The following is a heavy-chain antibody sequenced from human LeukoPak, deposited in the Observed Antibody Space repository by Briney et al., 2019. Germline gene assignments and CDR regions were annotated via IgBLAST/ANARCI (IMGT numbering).Heavy chain of an antibody. Sequence: PGGSLRLSCAASGFTFSSYAMHWVRQAPGKGLEWVAVLSYDGSNKYYADSVKGRFTISRDNSKNTLYLQMNSLRVEDTAVYYCARPKGQWLVPDYWGQGTLVTVSS. V-gene: IGHV3-30-3*01. CDR2: LSYDGSNK. J-gene: IGHJ4*02. CDR1: GFTFSSYA. CDR3: ARPKGQWLVPDY. D-gene: IGHD6-19*01.